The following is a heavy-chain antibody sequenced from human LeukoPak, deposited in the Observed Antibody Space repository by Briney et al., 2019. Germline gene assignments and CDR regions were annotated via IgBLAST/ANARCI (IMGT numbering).Heavy chain of an antibody. V-gene: IGHV4-59*01. D-gene: IGHD5-12*01. CDR3: ARDAYSGYGPPDYYMDV. J-gene: IGHJ6*03. CDR2: IYYSGGT. CDR1: GGSISSYY. Sequence: SETLSLTCTVSGGSISSYYWSWIRQPPGKGLEWIGYIYYSGGTNYNPSLKSRVTISVDTSKNQFSLKLSSVTAADTAVYYCARDAYSGYGPPDYYMDVWGKGTTVTISS.